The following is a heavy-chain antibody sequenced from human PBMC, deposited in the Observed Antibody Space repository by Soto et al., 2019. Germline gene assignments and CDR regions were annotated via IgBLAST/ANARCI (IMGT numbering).Heavy chain of an antibody. CDR3: ARGHYPYYYGMDV. J-gene: IGHJ6*02. V-gene: IGHV4-30-4*01. CDR2: IYYSGST. Sequence: SETLSLTCTVSGGSISSGDYYWSWIRQPPGKGLEWIGYIYYSGSTYYNPSLKSRVTISVDTSKNQFSLKLSSVTAADTAVYSCARGHYPYYYGMDVWGQGTTVTVSS. CDR1: GGSISSGDYY. D-gene: IGHD3-10*01.